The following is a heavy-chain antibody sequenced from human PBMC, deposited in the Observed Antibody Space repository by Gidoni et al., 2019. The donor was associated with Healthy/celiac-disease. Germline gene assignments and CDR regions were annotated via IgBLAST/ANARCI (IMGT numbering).Heavy chain of an antibody. J-gene: IGHJ3*02. V-gene: IGHV4-30-2*01. Sequence: QLQLQESGSGLVKPSQNLSLTCAVSGLPISSGGYSWGWMRQPPGKGLEWIGYVYPSGSTYYNPSLTRRVTISVDRSKNQFSLKLYSVTAADTAVYYCARGNFGVVPNDAFDIWGQGTMVTVSS. CDR3: ARGNFGVVPNDAFDI. D-gene: IGHD3-3*01. CDR1: GLPISSGGYS. CDR2: VYPSGST.